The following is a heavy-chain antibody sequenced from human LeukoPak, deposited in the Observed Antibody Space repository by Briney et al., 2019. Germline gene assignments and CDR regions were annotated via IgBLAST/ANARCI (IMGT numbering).Heavy chain of an antibody. Sequence: GGSLRLSCTPSGVTFDDYGMSWVRQGPGKGLEWVSGINWNGGSIVYADSVKGRFTISRDNAKNSLYLQMNSLRAEDTALYYCARDPTEGFEELLSPPDYWGQGTLVTVSS. D-gene: IGHD3-10*01. J-gene: IGHJ4*02. V-gene: IGHV3-20*04. CDR2: INWNGGSI. CDR1: GVTFDDYG. CDR3: ARDPTEGFEELLSPPDY.